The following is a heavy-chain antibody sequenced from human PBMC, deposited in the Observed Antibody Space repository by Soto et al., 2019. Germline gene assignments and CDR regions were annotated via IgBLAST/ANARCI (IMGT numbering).Heavy chain of an antibody. J-gene: IGHJ3*01. V-gene: IGHV3-23*01. CDR3: AKVLRREYSDSLTDAFDF. D-gene: IGHD4-17*01. CDR2: ISGSGNSK. CDR1: GFTFENHV. Sequence: GSLRLSCEGSGFTFENHVLTCFLQSPVEVLEWVSSISGSGNSKYYAESVKGRFSTSRDNSGQTLHLQMTSLTVDDTAIYFCAKVLRREYSDSLTDAFDFWGQGAMVTVSS.